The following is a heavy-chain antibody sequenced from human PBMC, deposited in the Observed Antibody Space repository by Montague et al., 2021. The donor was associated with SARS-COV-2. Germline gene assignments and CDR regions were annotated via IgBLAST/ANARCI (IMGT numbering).Heavy chain of an antibody. D-gene: IGHD3-3*01. J-gene: IGHJ5*01. CDR2: IYWDDDK. CDR1: GFSLSTTGVG. CDR3: AHRLDIYDFWSAYYAGHEYDAFNWFDP. Sequence: PALVKPTQTLTLTCTFSGFSLSTTGVGVGWIRQPPGKALEWLALIYWDDDKRYSPSLKTRLAITKDTSKNQVVLTMTNMDTVDTATYYCAHRLDIYDFWSAYYAGHEYDAFNWFDPWGQGTLVTVSS. V-gene: IGHV2-5*02.